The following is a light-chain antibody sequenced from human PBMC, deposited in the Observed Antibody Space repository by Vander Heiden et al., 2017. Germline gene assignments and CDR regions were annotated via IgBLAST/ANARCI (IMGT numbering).Light chain of an antibody. J-gene: IGKJ2*01. CDR2: WAS. V-gene: IGKV4-1*01. Sequence: DMVMTQSPDSLALSLGERATIKCKSSQSVLSSSNRKNYLAWYQQKPGQPPRLLIYWASARQSGVPDRFSGSGSGTDFTLTINSLQAEDVAVYYCQQDDSSSYTFGQGTKLEIK. CDR1: QSVLSSSNRKNY. CDR3: QQDDSSSYT.